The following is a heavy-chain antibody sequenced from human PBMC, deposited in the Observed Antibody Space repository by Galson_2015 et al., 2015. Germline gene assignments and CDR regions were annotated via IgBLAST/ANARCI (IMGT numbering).Heavy chain of an antibody. D-gene: IGHD1-26*01. CDR1: GFTFSSYA. V-gene: IGHV3-23*01. CDR2: ISGSGGST. CDR3: ARDLVGASPSDYYGMDV. Sequence: SLRLSCAASGFTFSSYAMSWVRQAPGKGLEWVSAISGSGGSTYYADSVKGRFTISRDNSKNTLYLQMNSLRAEDTAVFYCARDLVGASPSDYYGMDVWGQGTTVTVSS. J-gene: IGHJ6*02.